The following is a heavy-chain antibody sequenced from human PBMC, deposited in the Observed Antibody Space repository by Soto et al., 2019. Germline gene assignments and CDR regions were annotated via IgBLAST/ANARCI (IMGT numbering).Heavy chain of an antibody. Sequence: PGGSLRLSCAASGFTFSSYAMHWVRQAPGKGLEWVAVISYDGSNKYYADSVKGRFTISRDNSKNTLYLQMNSLRAEDTAVYYCATDSAARNSRLEPVDYYYGREVWGQGTTVTVSS. V-gene: IGHV3-30-3*01. CDR1: GFTFSSYA. CDR3: ATDSAARNSRLEPVDYYYGREV. D-gene: IGHD1-1*01. CDR2: ISYDGSNK. J-gene: IGHJ6*02.